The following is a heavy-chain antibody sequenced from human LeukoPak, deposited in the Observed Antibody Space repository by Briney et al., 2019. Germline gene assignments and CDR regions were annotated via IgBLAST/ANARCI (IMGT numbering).Heavy chain of an antibody. Sequence: GGSLRLSCAAAGFIFSSYGMSWIRQAPGKGLEWVSYISSSGSTIHYADSVKGRFTISRDNAKNTLYLKMNSLRAEDTAVYYCERSMVTIPIPGEYWGQGTLVTVSS. J-gene: IGHJ4*02. CDR2: ISSSGSTI. V-gene: IGHV3-48*04. D-gene: IGHD5-24*01. CDR3: ERSMVTIPIPGEY. CDR1: GFIFSSYG.